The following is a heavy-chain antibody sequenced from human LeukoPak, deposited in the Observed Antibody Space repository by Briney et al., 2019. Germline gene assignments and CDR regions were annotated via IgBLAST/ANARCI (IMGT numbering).Heavy chain of an antibody. CDR3: ARGYSSSWYKEFFDS. CDR1: GDSIDAYY. Sequence: PSETLSLTCTVSGDSIDAYYCSWIRQPARRALEWIGRIYASGSTNSNPSFMSRVTLSVDTSKKQFSLKLNSVTAADTAVYECARGYSSSWYKEFFDSWGQGTLVTVSS. J-gene: IGHJ4*02. D-gene: IGHD6-13*01. V-gene: IGHV4-4*07. CDR2: IYASGST.